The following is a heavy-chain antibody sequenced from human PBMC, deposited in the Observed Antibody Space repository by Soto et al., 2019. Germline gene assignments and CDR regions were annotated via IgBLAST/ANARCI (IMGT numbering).Heavy chain of an antibody. Sequence: PGGSLRLSCAASGFTFSSYSMNWVRQAPWKGLEWVSYISSATTTIYYADSVKVRFTISRDNAKNSLYLQMNSLRTDDTAVYYCARGIAAAGPKLDYWGKGTLVTVAS. CDR1: GFTFSSYS. V-gene: IGHV3-48*01. D-gene: IGHD6-13*01. J-gene: IGHJ4*02. CDR3: ARGIAAAGPKLDY. CDR2: ISSATTTI.